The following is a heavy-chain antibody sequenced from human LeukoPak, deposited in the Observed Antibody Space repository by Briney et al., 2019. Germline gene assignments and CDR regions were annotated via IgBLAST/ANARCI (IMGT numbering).Heavy chain of an antibody. CDR3: ARVLAYCGGDCYVLDY. V-gene: IGHV1-18*01. CDR1: GYTFTSYG. CDR2: ISAYNGNT. J-gene: IGHJ4*02. Sequence: ASVKVSCKASGYTFTSYGISWVRQAPGQGLEWMGWISAYNGNTNYAQKLQGRVTMTTDTSTSTAYMELRSLRSDDTAVYYCARVLAYCGGDCYVLDYWGQGTLVTVSS. D-gene: IGHD2-21*02.